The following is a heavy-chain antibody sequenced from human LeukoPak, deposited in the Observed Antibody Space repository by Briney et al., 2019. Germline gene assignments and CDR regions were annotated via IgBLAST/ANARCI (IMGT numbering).Heavy chain of an antibody. J-gene: IGHJ4*02. CDR1: GYRFISYW. CDR3: ARRYCSGGNCYYYFDY. CDR2: IYPGGSDT. Sequence: GESLKISCKGSGYRFISYWIGWVRQMPGKGLEWMGIIYPGGSDTRYSPSFQGQVTISADKSISTAYLQWSSLKASDTAMYYCARRYCSGGNCYYYFDYWGQGTLVTVSS. D-gene: IGHD2-15*01. V-gene: IGHV5-51*01.